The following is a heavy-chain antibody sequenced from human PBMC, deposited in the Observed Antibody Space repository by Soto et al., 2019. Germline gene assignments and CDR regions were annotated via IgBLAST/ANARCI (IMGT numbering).Heavy chain of an antibody. CDR1: GYTFTSYA. J-gene: IGHJ4*02. Sequence: ASVKVSCKASGYTFTSYAMHWVRQAPGQRLEWMGWINAGNGNTKYSQKFQGRVTITRDTSASTAYMELSSLRSEDTAVYYCARGKTRRFLEWFTDYWGQGTLVTVSS. D-gene: IGHD3-3*01. CDR3: ARGKTRRFLEWFTDY. V-gene: IGHV1-3*01. CDR2: INAGNGNT.